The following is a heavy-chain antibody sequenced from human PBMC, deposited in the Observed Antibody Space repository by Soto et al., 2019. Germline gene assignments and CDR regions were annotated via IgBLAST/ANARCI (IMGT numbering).Heavy chain of an antibody. CDR1: GFTFSNYA. CDR2: ISGSGGST. D-gene: IGHD6-13*01. CDR3: AKDQGSSWYKIGY. V-gene: IGHV3-23*01. Sequence: EVQLLESGGGLVQPGGSLRLSCAASGFTFSNYAVTWVRQAPGKGLEWVSTISGSGGSTYYADSVKGRFTISRDNSKNSPYLQMNRRRGEDTAVYYCAKDQGSSWYKIGYWGQGTLVPVSS. J-gene: IGHJ4*02.